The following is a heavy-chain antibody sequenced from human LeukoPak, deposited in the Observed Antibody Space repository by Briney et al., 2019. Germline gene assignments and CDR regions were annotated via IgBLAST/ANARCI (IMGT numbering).Heavy chain of an antibody. CDR3: AREPFGPGWFDP. Sequence: SETLSLTCAVYGGSFSGYYWSWIRQPPGKGLEWIGEINHSGSTNYNLSLKSRVTISVDTSKNQFSLKLSSVTAADTAVYYCAREPFGPGWFDPWGQGTLVTVSS. J-gene: IGHJ5*02. CDR2: INHSGST. CDR1: GGSFSGYY. D-gene: IGHD2/OR15-2a*01. V-gene: IGHV4-34*01.